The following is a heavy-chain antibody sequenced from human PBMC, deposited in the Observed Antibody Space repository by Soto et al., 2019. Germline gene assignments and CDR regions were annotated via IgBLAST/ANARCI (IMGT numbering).Heavy chain of an antibody. V-gene: IGHV3-74*01. J-gene: IGHJ4*02. Sequence: EVQLEESGGDLVQPGGSLRLSCAASGFTFSSHWMHWVRQAPGKGLVWVSRINSDGSSTTYADSVKGRFTISRDNAKNTLYLQMNSLRAEDTAVYYCAREVDDSIGYYEDYWGQGTLVTVSS. CDR1: GFTFSSHW. CDR3: AREVDDSIGYYEDY. D-gene: IGHD3-22*01. CDR2: INSDGSST.